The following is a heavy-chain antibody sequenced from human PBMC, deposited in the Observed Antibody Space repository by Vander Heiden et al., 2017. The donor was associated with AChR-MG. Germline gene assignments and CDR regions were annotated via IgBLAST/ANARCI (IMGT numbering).Heavy chain of an antibody. CDR2: ISGSGGST. CDR1: GCTFSSYA. D-gene: IGHD3-10*01. CDR3: AKDPSGIGVAFDI. J-gene: IGHJ3*02. Sequence: EVPLLESGGGLVQPGGALRLSCAASGCTFSSYAMSWVRQAPGKGLEWVSAISGSGGSTYYADSVKGRFTISRDNSKNTLYLQMNSLRAEDTAVYYCAKDPSGIGVAFDIWGQGTMVTVSS. V-gene: IGHV3-23*01.